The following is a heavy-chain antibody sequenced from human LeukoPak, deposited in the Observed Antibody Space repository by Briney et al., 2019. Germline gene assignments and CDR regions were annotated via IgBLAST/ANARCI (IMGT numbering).Heavy chain of an antibody. D-gene: IGHD2-2*02. CDR3: ARDSGVVVPAAIGASDAFDI. CDR1: GGSLSSYY. Sequence: SETLSLTCTVSGGSLSSYYWSWIRQPAGKGLEWIGRIYTSGSTNYNPSLKSRVTMSVDTSKNQFSLKLSSVTAADTAVYYCARDSGVVVPAAIGASDAFDIWGQGTMVTVSS. V-gene: IGHV4-4*07. CDR2: IYTSGST. J-gene: IGHJ3*02.